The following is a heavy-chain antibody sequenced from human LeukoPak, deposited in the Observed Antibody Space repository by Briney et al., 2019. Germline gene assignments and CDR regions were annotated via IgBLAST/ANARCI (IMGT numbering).Heavy chain of an antibody. D-gene: IGHD3-10*01. CDR1: GYTFTGYY. J-gene: IGHJ4*02. CDR2: INPNSGGT. Sequence: ASVKVSCKASGYTFTGYYMHWARQAPGQGLEWMGWINPNSGGTNYAQKFQGRVTMTRDTPISTAYMELSRVTSDDPAVYYCARVEVRGVLIADFDYWGQGTLVTVSS. CDR3: ARVEVRGVLIADFDY. V-gene: IGHV1-2*02.